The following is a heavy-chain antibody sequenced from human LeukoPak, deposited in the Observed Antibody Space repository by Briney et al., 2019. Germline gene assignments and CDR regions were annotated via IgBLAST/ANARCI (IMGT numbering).Heavy chain of an antibody. D-gene: IGHD1-7*01. CDR2: INPSGGST. CDR3: ARDQDWNYAFDI. CDR1: GYTLTSYF. Sequence: ASVKVSCKASGYTLTSYFIHWVRQAPGQGLEWMGIINPSGGSTSYAQKFQGRVTMTRDTSTSTVYMELSSVRSEDTAVYYCARDQDWNYAFDIWGQGTMVTVSS. V-gene: IGHV1-46*01. J-gene: IGHJ3*02.